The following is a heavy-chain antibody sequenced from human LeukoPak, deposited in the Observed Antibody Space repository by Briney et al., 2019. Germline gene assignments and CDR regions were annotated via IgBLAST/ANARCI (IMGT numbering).Heavy chain of an antibody. J-gene: IGHJ4*02. CDR2: VSSTGVTT. CDR1: GFTFTNYA. V-gene: IGHV3-23*01. D-gene: IGHD6-19*01. Sequence: GGSLRLSCAMSGFTFTNYAMTWVRQAPGKGLEWVSGVSSTGVTTYYADSVKGRFTISRDNSKNTVYLQMSTLRAEDTAVYYCAKDPGALPVACFDYWGQGTPVTVSS. CDR3: AKDPGALPVACFDY.